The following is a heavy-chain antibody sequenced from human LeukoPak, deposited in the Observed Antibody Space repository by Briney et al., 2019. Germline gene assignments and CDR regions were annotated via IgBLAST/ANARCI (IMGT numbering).Heavy chain of an antibody. D-gene: IGHD4-17*01. Sequence: GGSLRLSCAASGVTVSSNYMSWVRQAPRKGLGWVSVIYSGGSTYYADSVKGRFTISGDNSKNTLYLQMNSLRAEDTAVYYCAGADMTTVTSGAFDIWGQGTMVTVSS. J-gene: IGHJ3*02. V-gene: IGHV3-53*01. CDR2: IYSGGST. CDR3: AGADMTTVTSGAFDI. CDR1: GVTVSSNY.